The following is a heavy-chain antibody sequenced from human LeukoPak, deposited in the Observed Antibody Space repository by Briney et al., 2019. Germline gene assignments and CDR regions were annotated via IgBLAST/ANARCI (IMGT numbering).Heavy chain of an antibody. J-gene: IGHJ4*02. Sequence: SETLSLTCTVSGGSISSGGYYWSWIRQHPGKGLEWIGYIYYCGSTYYNPSLKSRVTISVDTSENQFSLKLTSVTAADTAVYYCARSPEYYFDYWGQGTLVTVSS. D-gene: IGHD1-14*01. CDR1: GGSISSGGYY. V-gene: IGHV4-31*03. CDR2: IYYCGST. CDR3: ARSPEYYFDY.